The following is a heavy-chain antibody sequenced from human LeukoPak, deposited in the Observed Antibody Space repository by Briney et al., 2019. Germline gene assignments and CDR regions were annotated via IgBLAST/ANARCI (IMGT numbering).Heavy chain of an antibody. Sequence: GASVKVSCKVSGYTLTELSMHWVRQAPGKGLEWMGGFDPEDGETIYAQKFQGRVTMTEDTSTDTAYMELSSLRSEDTAVYYCATPVARNYYFVYWGQGTLVTVSS. D-gene: IGHD5-12*01. CDR3: ATPVARNYYFVY. CDR2: FDPEDGET. V-gene: IGHV1-24*01. CDR1: GYTLTELS. J-gene: IGHJ4*02.